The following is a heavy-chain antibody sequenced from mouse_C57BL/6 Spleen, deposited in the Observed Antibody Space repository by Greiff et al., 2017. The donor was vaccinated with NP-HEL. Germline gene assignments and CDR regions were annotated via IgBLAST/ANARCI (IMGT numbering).Heavy chain of an antibody. Sequence: VQLQQSGAELVKPGASVKISCKASGYAFSSYWMNWVKQRPGKGLEWIGQIYPGDGDTNYNGKFKGKATLTADKSSSTAYMQLRSLTSEDSAVYFCARDGGTGRRFAYWGQGTLVTVSA. CDR2: IYPGDGDT. CDR1: GYAFSSYW. V-gene: IGHV1-80*01. J-gene: IGHJ3*01. CDR3: ARDGGTGRRFAY. D-gene: IGHD3-3*01.